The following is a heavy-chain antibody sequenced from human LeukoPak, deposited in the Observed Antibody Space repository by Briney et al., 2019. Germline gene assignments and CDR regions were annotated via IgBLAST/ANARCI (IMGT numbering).Heavy chain of an antibody. J-gene: IGHJ6*02. CDR2: INSDGSST. CDR1: GFTFSSYW. CDR3: AREDPLYYGMDV. Sequence: GGSLRLSCAASGFTFSSYWMHWVRQATGKGLVWVSRINSDGSSTSYADSVKGRFTISRDNAKNTLYLQMNSLRAEDTAVYYCAREDPLYYGMDVWGQGTTVTVSS. V-gene: IGHV3-74*01.